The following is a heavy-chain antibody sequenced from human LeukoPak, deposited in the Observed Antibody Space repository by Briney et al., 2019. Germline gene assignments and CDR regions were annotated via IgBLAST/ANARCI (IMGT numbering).Heavy chain of an antibody. J-gene: IGHJ6*03. CDR2: INHSGST. D-gene: IGHD6-6*01. Sequence: SETLSLTCAVYGGSFSGYYWSWIRQPPGKGLEWIGEINHSGSTNYNPSLKSRVTISVDTSKNQFSLKLSSVTAADTAVYCCARSRRQLAWGGLNYYYMDVWGKGTTVTVSS. V-gene: IGHV4-34*01. CDR3: ARSRRQLAWGGLNYYYMDV. CDR1: GGSFSGYY.